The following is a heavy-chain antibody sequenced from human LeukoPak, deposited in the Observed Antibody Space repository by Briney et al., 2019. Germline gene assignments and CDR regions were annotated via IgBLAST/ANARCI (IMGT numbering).Heavy chain of an antibody. CDR2: HYPGDSDT. V-gene: IGHV5-51*01. J-gene: IGHJ5*02. CDR1: GYSFTSYW. Sequence: GESLKISCKGSGYSFTSYWIGWVRQMPGKGLEWMGIHYPGDSDTRYSPSFEGKVTISADKSISTAYLQWSSLKASDTAMYYCAGGDLYYYDSSGYGGQYNWFDPWGQGTLVTVSS. CDR3: AGGDLYYYDSSGYGGQYNWFDP. D-gene: IGHD3-22*01.